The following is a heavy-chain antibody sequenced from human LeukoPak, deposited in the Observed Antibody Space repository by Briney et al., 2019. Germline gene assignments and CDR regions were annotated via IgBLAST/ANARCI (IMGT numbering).Heavy chain of an antibody. V-gene: IGHV1-8*03. CDR1: GYTFTSYD. Sequence: ASVKVSCKASGYTFTSYDINWVRQATGQGLEWMGWMNPNSGNTGYAQKFQGRVTITRNTSISTAYMELSSLRSEDTAVYYCARGGNWRPGMDVWGKGTTVTVSS. CDR3: ARGGNWRPGMDV. D-gene: IGHD1-20*01. J-gene: IGHJ6*04. CDR2: MNPNSGNT.